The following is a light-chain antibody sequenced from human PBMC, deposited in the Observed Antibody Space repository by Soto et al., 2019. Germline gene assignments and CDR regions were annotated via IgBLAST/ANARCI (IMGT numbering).Light chain of an antibody. CDR3: QQRSNWPWT. CDR2: DAS. Sequence: EIVLTQSPATLSLSPGERATLSCRASQSVSSYLAWYQQKSGQVPRLLIYDASNRATGISARFSGSGFGTDFTFTFSSLEPEDFAVYYCQQRSNWPWTFGQGTKVDIK. CDR1: QSVSSY. J-gene: IGKJ1*01. V-gene: IGKV3-11*01.